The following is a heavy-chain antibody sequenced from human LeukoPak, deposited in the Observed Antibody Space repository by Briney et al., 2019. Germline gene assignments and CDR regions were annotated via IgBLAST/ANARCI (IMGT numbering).Heavy chain of an antibody. CDR2: ISGSGGST. CDR1: GFTFSSYA. D-gene: IGHD2-15*01. J-gene: IGHJ4*02. CDR3: AKLSRVVVVTPFDY. Sequence: PGGSLRLSCAASGFTFSSYAMSWVRQAPGKGLEWGSGISGSGGSTYYADSVKGGFTISRDNSKNTLYLQMNSLRAEDTAVYYCAKLSRVVVVTPFDYWGQGNLVTVSS. V-gene: IGHV3-23*01.